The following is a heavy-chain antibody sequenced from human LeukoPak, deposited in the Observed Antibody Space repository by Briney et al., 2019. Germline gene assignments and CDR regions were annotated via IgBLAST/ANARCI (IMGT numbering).Heavy chain of an antibody. D-gene: IGHD3-16*01. CDR2: IGAAGDT. CDR3: VAKDPFGMTWES. CDR1: GPIISRYD. Sequence: GGSLRLSCAASGPIISRYDMHWVRQATRKGLERVSVIGAAGDTYSSGSVKGRFTISRGNAKTSVYLQMNGLRAGDTAVYYCVAKDPFGMTWESWGQGTLVTVSS. J-gene: IGHJ4*02. V-gene: IGHV3-13*04.